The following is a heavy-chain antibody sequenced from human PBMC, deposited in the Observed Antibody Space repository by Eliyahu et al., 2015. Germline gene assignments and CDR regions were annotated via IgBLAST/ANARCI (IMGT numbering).Heavy chain of an antibody. V-gene: IGHV1-3*04. Sequence: QVRLVQSGTEVKQPGXXVMLSCXTSGYAFARXPMHWVRQAPGQGLEWMGWIRIADGDTYLSQNFQGRLTIVRDTSANTLFMELSGLTFEDTAVYYCVREEDEARVGSPYVYWGQGTQVTVS. J-gene: IGHJ4*02. D-gene: IGHD3-10*02. CDR1: GYAFARXP. CDR3: VREEDEARVGSPYVY. CDR2: IRIADGDT.